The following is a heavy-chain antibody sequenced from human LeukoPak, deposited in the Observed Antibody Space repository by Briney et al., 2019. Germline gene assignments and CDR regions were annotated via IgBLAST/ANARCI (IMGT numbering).Heavy chain of an antibody. D-gene: IGHD4/OR15-4a*01. CDR1: GSTFSSYW. V-gene: IGHV3-74*01. CDR3: ARASPQRYGDFDI. CDR2: IKTDGTTT. J-gene: IGHJ3*02. Sequence: PGGSLSLSFPAPGSTFSSYWRHWVRQGPGKGLGWVSRIKTDGTTTNYADSVKGQFTISRDNAKNTLYLQMNGLTVEDTAVYYCARASPQRYGDFDIWGQGTMVSVSS.